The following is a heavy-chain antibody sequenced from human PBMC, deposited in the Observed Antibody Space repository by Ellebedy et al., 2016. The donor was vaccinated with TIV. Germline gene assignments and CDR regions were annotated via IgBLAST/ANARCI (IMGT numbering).Heavy chain of an antibody. D-gene: IGHD3-10*01. Sequence: ASVKVSCKGSGYSFTSYWIGWVRQMPGKGLEWMGIIYPGDSDTRYSPSFQGQVTISADKSISTAYLQWSSLKASDTAMYYCARRFGELSFDPWGQGTLVTVSS. CDR2: IYPGDSDT. J-gene: IGHJ5*02. V-gene: IGHV5-51*01. CDR1: GYSFTSYW. CDR3: ARRFGELSFDP.